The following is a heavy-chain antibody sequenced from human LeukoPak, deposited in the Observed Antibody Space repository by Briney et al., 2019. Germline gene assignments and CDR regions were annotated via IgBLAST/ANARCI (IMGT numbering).Heavy chain of an antibody. CDR1: GGSISSGDYY. V-gene: IGHV4-30-4*01. J-gene: IGHJ5*02. Sequence: SETLSLTCTVSGGSISSGDYYWSWIRQPPGKGLEWIAYMYYSGSAYYNPSLKSRVTMSADTSKNQLSLKLSSVTAADTAVYYCARPYYYDSRIDLWGQGILVTVSS. D-gene: IGHD3-22*01. CDR2: MYYSGSA. CDR3: ARPYYYDSRIDL.